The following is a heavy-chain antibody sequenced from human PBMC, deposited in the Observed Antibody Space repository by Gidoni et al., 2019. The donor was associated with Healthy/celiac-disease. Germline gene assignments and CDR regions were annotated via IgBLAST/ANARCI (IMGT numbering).Heavy chain of an antibody. Sequence: QVQLQQWGAGLLKPSETLSLTCAAYGGSFSGYYWSWIRQPPGRGLGWIGEINHSGSTNYNPSLKRRVTISVDTSKNQFSLKLSSVTAADTAVYYCARGLKAAAAPYMDVWGKGTTVTVSS. CDR1: GGSFSGYY. CDR2: INHSGST. V-gene: IGHV4-34*01. J-gene: IGHJ6*03. D-gene: IGHD6-13*01. CDR3: ARGLKAAAAPYMDV.